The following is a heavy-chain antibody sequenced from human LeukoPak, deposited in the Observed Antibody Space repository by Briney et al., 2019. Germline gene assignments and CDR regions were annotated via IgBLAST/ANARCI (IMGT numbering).Heavy chain of an antibody. CDR2: INPNSGGT. Sequence: ASVKVSCKASGYTFTGYYMHWVRQAPGQGLEWMGWINPNSGGTNYAQKFQGRVTMTRDTSISTAYMELSRLGSDDTAAYYCARSAAATIFDYWGQGTLVTVSS. CDR1: GYTFTGYY. J-gene: IGHJ4*02. CDR3: ARSAAATIFDY. V-gene: IGHV1-2*02. D-gene: IGHD6-13*01.